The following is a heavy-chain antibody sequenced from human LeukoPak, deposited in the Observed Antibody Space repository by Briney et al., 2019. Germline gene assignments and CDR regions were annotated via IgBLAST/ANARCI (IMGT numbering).Heavy chain of an antibody. CDR1: GGSISSSSYY. CDR3: ARSVGSELYSYGTFDY. D-gene: IGHD5-18*01. V-gene: IGHV4-39*01. Sequence: SETLSLTCTVSGGSISSSSYYWGWIRQPPGKGLEWIGSIYYSGSTYYNPSLKSRVTISVDTSKNQFSLKLSSVTAADTAVYYCARSVGSELYSYGTFDYWGQGTLVTVSS. CDR2: IYYSGST. J-gene: IGHJ4*02.